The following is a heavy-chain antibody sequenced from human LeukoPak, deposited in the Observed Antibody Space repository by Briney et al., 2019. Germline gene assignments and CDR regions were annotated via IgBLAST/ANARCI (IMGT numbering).Heavy chain of an antibody. CDR3: ARNNGMDV. CDR2: VNRDGSET. CDR1: GFALSSHW. Sequence: GGSLRLSCAAAGFALSSHWMTWVRQVPGRGPEWVANVNRDGSETYYLDSVKGRFTISKDNAKNSLYLQMNSLRAEDTALYHCARNNGMDVWGQGTTVIVSS. V-gene: IGHV3-7*03. J-gene: IGHJ6*02.